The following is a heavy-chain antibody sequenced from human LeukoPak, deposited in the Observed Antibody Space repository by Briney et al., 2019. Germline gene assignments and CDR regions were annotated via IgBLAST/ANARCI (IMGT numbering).Heavy chain of an antibody. CDR2: IYTSGST. CDR3: ARHVPKGNPGYYFCMDV. J-gene: IGHJ6*03. CDR1: GGSISSYY. V-gene: IGHV4-4*09. Sequence: SETLSLTCTVSGGSISSYYWSWIRQPPGKGLEWIGYIYTSGSTNYNPSLKSRVTISVDTSKNQFSLKLSSVTAADTAVYYCARHVPKGNPGYYFCMDVWGKGTTVTVSS.